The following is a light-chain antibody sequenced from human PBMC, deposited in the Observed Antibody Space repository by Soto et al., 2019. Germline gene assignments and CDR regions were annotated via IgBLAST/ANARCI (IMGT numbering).Light chain of an antibody. V-gene: IGLV7-46*01. J-gene: IGLJ1*01. CDR1: TGAVTSGHY. Sequence: QSVVTQEPSLTVSPGGTVTLTCGSTTGAVTSGHYPYWFQQKPGQAPRTLIYDTANKLSWTPVRFSGSLLGGKAALTLSGAQPEDEAEYYCLLSYRGDYVFGPGTKLTVL. CDR3: LLSYRGDYV. CDR2: DTA.